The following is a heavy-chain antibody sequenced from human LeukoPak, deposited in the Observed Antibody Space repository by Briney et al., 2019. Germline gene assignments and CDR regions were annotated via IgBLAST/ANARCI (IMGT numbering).Heavy chain of an antibody. Sequence: GGSLRLSCAASGFTFSSYWMSWVRQAPGKGLEWVANIKQDGSEKYYVDSVKGRFTISRDNAKNSLYLQMNSLRAEDMAVYYCASKGRYFDWLTPPHYWGQGTLVTVSS. CDR2: IKQDGSEK. V-gene: IGHV3-7*01. D-gene: IGHD3-9*01. CDR1: GFTFSSYW. J-gene: IGHJ4*02. CDR3: ASKGRYFDWLTPPHY.